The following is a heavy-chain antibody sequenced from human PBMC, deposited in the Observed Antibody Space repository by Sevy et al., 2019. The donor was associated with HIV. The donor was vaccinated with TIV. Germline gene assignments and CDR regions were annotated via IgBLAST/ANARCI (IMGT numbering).Heavy chain of an antibody. CDR3: GKGGGGHYDPDEIGYYFYYYNMDV. D-gene: IGHD3-22*01. Sequence: GGSLRLSCAVSGFSFDSYGMTWVRQAPGKGLEWVSGISGSGSRTYYADSVKGRFIISRDNSKNTLDLQMNSLRSEDKGLYCLGKGGGGHYDPDEIGYYFYYYNMDVWGKGTTVTVSS. CDR1: GFSFDSYG. V-gene: IGHV3-23*01. CDR2: ISGSGSRT. J-gene: IGHJ6*03.